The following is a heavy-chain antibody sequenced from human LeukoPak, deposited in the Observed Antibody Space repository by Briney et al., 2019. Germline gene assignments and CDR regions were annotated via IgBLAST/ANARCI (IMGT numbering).Heavy chain of an antibody. CDR2: ISSTSSYI. Sequence: PGGSLRLSCAASGFTFSSYSMNWVRQAPGKGLEWVSSISSTSSYIYYADSVKGRFTISRDNAKNSLYLQMNSLRGEDTAVYYCARAGWQSLDYWGQGTLVTVSS. D-gene: IGHD2-15*01. V-gene: IGHV3-21*01. J-gene: IGHJ4*02. CDR3: ARAGWQSLDY. CDR1: GFTFSSYS.